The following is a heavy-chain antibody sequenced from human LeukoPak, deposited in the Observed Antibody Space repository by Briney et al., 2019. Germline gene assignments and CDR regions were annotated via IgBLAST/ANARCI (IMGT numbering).Heavy chain of an antibody. J-gene: IGHJ6*02. CDR3: ARDLSIAARHYYYGMDV. V-gene: IGHV1-2*02. CDR2: INPNSGGT. Sequence: ASVKVSCKASGYTFTSYGISWVRQAPGQGLEWMGWINPNSGGTNYAQKFQGRVTMTRDTSISTAYMELSRLRSDDTAVYYCARDLSIAARHYYYGMDVWGQGTTVTVSS. D-gene: IGHD6-6*01. CDR1: GYTFTSYG.